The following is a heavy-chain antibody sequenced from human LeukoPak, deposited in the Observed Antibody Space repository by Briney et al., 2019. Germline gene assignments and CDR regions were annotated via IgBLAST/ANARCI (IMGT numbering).Heavy chain of an antibody. CDR2: ISSSSSTI. Sequence: PGGSLRLSCAASGFTFSSYSMNWVGQAPGKGLEWVSYISSSSSTIYYADSVKGRFTISRDNAKNSLYLQMNSLRAEDTAVYYCAREGIESSFDYWGQGTLVTVSS. CDR1: GFTFSSYS. CDR3: AREGIESSFDY. D-gene: IGHD6-13*01. V-gene: IGHV3-48*04. J-gene: IGHJ4*02.